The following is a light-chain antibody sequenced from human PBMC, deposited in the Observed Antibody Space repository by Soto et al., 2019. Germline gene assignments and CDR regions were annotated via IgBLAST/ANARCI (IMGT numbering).Light chain of an antibody. V-gene: IGLV1-44*01. CDR2: TNT. CDR1: SSNIGTNS. J-gene: IGLJ2*01. CDR3: AAWDDSLNGVV. Sequence: VLTQPPSASGTPGQRVIISCSGSSSNIGTNSVNWYQQLPGTAPKLLIYTNTQRPSGVPDRFSGSKSGTSASLAISGLQSEDEADYYCAAWDDSLNGVVFGGGTQLTVL.